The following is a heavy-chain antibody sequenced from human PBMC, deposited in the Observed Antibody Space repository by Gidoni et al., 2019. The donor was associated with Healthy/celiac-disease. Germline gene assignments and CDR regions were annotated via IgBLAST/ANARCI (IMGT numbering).Heavy chain of an antibody. CDR3: AGFDYSTYYFDY. V-gene: IGHV4-38-2*01. Sequence: QVQLQESGPGLVKPSETLSLTCAVPGYSISSGYYWGWIRQPPGKGLEWIGSIYHSGSTYYNPSLKSRVTISVDTSKNQFSLKLSSVTAADTAVYYCAGFDYSTYYFDYWGQGTLVTVSS. D-gene: IGHD4-4*01. CDR1: GYSISSGYY. CDR2: IYHSGST. J-gene: IGHJ4*02.